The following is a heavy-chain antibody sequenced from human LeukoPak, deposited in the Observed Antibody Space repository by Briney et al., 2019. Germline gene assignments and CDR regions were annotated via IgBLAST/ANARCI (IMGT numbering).Heavy chain of an antibody. Sequence: SQTLSLTCTVSGGSISSGGYYWSWIRQHPGKGLEWIGYIYYSGSTYYNPSLKSRVTISVDTSKNQFSLKLSSVTAADTAVYYCARGRGEWLRTFDYWGQGTLVTVSS. J-gene: IGHJ4*02. V-gene: IGHV4-31*03. CDR3: ARGRGEWLRTFDY. D-gene: IGHD5-12*01. CDR1: GGSISSGGYY. CDR2: IYYSGST.